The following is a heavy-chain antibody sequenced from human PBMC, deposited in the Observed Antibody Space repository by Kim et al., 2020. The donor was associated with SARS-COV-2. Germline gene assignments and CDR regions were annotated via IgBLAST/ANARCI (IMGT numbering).Heavy chain of an antibody. V-gene: IGHV4-39*01. CDR2: IYYSGST. Sequence: SETLSLTCTVSGGSISSSSYYWGWIRQPPGKGLEWIGSIYYSGSTYYNPSLKSRVTISVDTSKNQFSLKLSSVTAADTAVYYCATHPSTGTTTPWFDPWGQGTLVTVSS. J-gene: IGHJ5*02. D-gene: IGHD1-1*01. CDR3: ATHPSTGTTTPWFDP. CDR1: GGSISSSSYY.